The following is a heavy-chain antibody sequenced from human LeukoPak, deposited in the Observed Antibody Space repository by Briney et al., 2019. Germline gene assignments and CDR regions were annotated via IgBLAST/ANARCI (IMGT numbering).Heavy chain of an antibody. Sequence: SQTLSLTCTVSGGSISSGGYYWSWIRQPPGKGLEWIGYIYHSGSTYYNPSLKSRVTISVDRSKNQFSLKLSSVTAADTAVYYCAGYCSSTSCYRAFDYWGQGTLVTVSS. D-gene: IGHD2-2*02. CDR3: AGYCSSTSCYRAFDY. V-gene: IGHV4-30-2*01. J-gene: IGHJ4*02. CDR2: IYHSGST. CDR1: GGSISSGGYY.